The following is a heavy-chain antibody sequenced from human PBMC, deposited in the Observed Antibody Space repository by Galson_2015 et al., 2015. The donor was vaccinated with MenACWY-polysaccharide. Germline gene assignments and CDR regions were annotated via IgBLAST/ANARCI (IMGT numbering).Heavy chain of an antibody. V-gene: IGHV3-30*18. CDR3: AKDPHRDSSSWYVDY. CDR2: ISYDGSNK. CDR1: GFTFSSYG. Sequence: SLRLSCAVSGFTFSSYGMHWVRQAPGKGLEWVAVISYDGSNKYYADSVKGRFTISRDNSKNTLYLQMNSLRAEDTAVYYCAKDPHRDSSSWYVDYWGQGTLVTVSS. D-gene: IGHD6-13*01. J-gene: IGHJ4*02.